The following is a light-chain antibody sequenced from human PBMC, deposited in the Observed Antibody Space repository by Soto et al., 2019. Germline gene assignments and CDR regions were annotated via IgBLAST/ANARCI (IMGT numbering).Light chain of an antibody. CDR3: CSYAGDFYV. V-gene: IGLV2-11*01. CDR2: DVS. Sequence: HSVLTQPRSVSGSPGQSVAISCTGTTSDVGGYDYVSWHQQHPGKAPELIIFDVSKRPSGVPDRFSGSKSGNTASLTITGLQAEDEADYFCCSYAGDFYVFGSGTKLTVL. J-gene: IGLJ1*01. CDR1: TSDVGGYDY.